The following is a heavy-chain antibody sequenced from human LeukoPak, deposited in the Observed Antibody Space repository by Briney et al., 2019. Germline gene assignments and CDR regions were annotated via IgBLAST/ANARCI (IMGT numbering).Heavy chain of an antibody. CDR3: ARVGWRGALLFPPHDAFDI. J-gene: IGHJ3*02. CDR1: GYTFTSYG. CDR2: ISAYNGNT. V-gene: IGHV1-18*01. Sequence: GASVKVSCKASGYTFTSYGISWVRQAPGQGLEWKGWISAYNGNTNYAQKLQGRVTMTTDTSTSTAYMELRSLRSDDTAVYYCARVGWRGALLFPPHDAFDIWGQGTMVTFSS. D-gene: IGHD2-21*02.